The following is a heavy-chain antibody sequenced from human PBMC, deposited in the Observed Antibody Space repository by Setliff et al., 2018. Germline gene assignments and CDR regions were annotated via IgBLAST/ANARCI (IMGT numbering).Heavy chain of an antibody. J-gene: IGHJ4*02. D-gene: IGHD3-10*01. Sequence: KPSETLSLTCSVSGGSISSGSYYWGWLRQSPGKGLEWIGSMYYSGSTYYNPSLKGRVTLSVDTTKNQFSLKLTSMTAADTAVYFCARHLLVQGTYHFDYWGQGSPVTVSS. CDR1: GGSISSGSYY. CDR3: ARHLLVQGTYHFDY. CDR2: MYYSGST. V-gene: IGHV4-39*01.